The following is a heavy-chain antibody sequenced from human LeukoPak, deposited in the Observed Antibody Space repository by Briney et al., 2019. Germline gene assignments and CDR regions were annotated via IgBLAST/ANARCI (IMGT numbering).Heavy chain of an antibody. Sequence: PGGSLRLSCAASGFTFSNYWMHWVRQAPGKGLEWVAVIWYDGSNRQYVDSVKGRFTISRDNSKNTLYLQMNSLRADDTAVYYCARDFGFSPSSGYSFDYWGQGTLVTVSS. CDR2: IWYDGSNR. D-gene: IGHD3-22*01. J-gene: IGHJ4*02. CDR1: GFTFSNYW. CDR3: ARDFGFSPSSGYSFDY. V-gene: IGHV3-33*08.